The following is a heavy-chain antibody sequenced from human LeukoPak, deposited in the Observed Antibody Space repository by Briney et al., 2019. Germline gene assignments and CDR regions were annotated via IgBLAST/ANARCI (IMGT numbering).Heavy chain of an antibody. CDR1: GGTFSSYA. Sequence: SVKVSCKASGGTFSSYAISWVRQAPGQGLGWMGRIIPILGIANYAQKFQGRVTITADKSTSTAYMELSSLRSEDTAVYYCARDTGDSSGWYSWAFDIWGQGTMVTVSS. CDR3: ARDTGDSSGWYSWAFDI. CDR2: IIPILGIA. D-gene: IGHD6-19*01. J-gene: IGHJ3*02. V-gene: IGHV1-69*04.